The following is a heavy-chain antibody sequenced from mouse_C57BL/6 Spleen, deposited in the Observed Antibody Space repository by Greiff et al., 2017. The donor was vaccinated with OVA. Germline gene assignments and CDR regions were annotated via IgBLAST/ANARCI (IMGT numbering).Heavy chain of an antibody. CDR3: ARRGYAMDY. CDR1: GYTFTSYW. Sequence: VQLQQPGAELVRPGTSVKLSCKASGYTFTSYWMHWVKQRPGQGLEWIGEIDPSDSYTNYNQKFKGKATLTVDTSSSTAYMQLSSLTSEDSAVYYCARRGYAMDYWGQGTSVTVSS. J-gene: IGHJ4*01. V-gene: IGHV1-59*01. CDR2: IDPSDSYT.